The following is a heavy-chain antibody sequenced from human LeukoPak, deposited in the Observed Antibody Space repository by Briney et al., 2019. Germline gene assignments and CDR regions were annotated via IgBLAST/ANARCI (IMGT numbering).Heavy chain of an antibody. CDR2: MNPNSGNT. Sequence: GALVKVSCKASGYTFTSYDINWVRQATGQGLEWMGWMNPNSGNTGYAQKFQGRVTMTRNTSISTAYMELSSLRSEDTAVYYCARFLGSVFGVVLYGYGMDVWGQGTTVTVSS. CDR3: ARFLGSVFGVVLYGYGMDV. V-gene: IGHV1-8*01. CDR1: GYTFTSYD. J-gene: IGHJ6*02. D-gene: IGHD3-3*01.